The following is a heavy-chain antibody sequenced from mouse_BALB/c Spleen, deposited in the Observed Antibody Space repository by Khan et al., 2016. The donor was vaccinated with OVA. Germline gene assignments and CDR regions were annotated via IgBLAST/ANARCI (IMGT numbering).Heavy chain of an antibody. Sequence: QIQLVQSGPELKKPGETVKISCKASGYTFTNYGMNWVKQAPGKGLKWMGWINTYTGEPTYADDFKGRFAFSLETSASHAYLQINNLKNEDTATYCCARSNGNYWFAYWGQGTLVTVSA. J-gene: IGHJ3*01. CDR3: ARSNGNYWFAY. V-gene: IGHV9-3-1*01. CDR2: INTYTGEP. CDR1: GYTFTNYG. D-gene: IGHD2-1*01.